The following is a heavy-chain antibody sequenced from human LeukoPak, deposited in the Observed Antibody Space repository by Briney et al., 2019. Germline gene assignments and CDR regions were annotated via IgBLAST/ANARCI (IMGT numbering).Heavy chain of an antibody. J-gene: IGHJ6*03. CDR1: GYTFTSYG. D-gene: IGHD5-18*01. Sequence: ASVKVSCKASGYTFTSYGISWVRQAPGQGLEWMGWISAYNVNTNYAQKLQGRVTMTTDTSTSTAYMELRSLRSDDTAVYYCARDRDTAMVTGYYYYMDVWGKGTTVTVSS. V-gene: IGHV1-18*01. CDR3: ARDRDTAMVTGYYYYMDV. CDR2: ISAYNVNT.